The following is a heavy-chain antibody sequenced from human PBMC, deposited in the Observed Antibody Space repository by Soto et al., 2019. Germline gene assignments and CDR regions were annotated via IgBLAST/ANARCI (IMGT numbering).Heavy chain of an antibody. CDR1: GGGNLRDYR. CDR2: IIPKLGSA. V-gene: IGHV1-69*01. J-gene: IGHJ4*02. Sequence: QVQLVQSGAEVKEPGSSVKVSCNASGGGNLRDYRTTWVRRAPGQGLEWMGGIIPKLGSANYAQNFQGRVTISSYESTNTVYIELRILRSYDTSVYYCARGGDGYYCGAVYWGQGTPVTVTS. D-gene: IGHD2-21*01. CDR3: ARGGDGYYCGAVY.